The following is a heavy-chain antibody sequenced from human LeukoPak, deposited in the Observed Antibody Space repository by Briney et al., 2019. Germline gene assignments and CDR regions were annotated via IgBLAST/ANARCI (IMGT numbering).Heavy chain of an antibody. CDR1: GFTFINYA. J-gene: IGHJ4*02. CDR2: ISYDGSNK. CDR3: ARGLDYGDYPVDY. V-gene: IGHV3-30-3*01. D-gene: IGHD4-17*01. Sequence: GGSLRLSCAASGFTFINYAMHWVRQAPGKGLDWVALISYDGSNKDYADSVKGRFTISRDNSKNTLYLQMNSLRAEDTAVYYCARGLDYGDYPVDYWGQGTLVTVSS.